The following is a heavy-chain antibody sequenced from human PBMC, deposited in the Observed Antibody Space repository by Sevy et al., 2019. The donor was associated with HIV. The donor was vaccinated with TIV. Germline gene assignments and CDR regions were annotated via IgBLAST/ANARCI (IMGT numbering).Heavy chain of an antibody. CDR3: ARENNVVVPAAMNNWFDP. J-gene: IGHJ5*02. V-gene: IGHV3-7*03. CDR1: GFTFSSYW. D-gene: IGHD2-2*01. Sequence: GGSLRLSCAASGFTFSSYWMSWVRQAPGKGLEWVANIKQDGSEKYYVDSVKGRFTISRDNAKNSLYLQMNSLRAEDTAVYYCARENNVVVPAAMNNWFDPWGQGTLVTVSS. CDR2: IKQDGSEK.